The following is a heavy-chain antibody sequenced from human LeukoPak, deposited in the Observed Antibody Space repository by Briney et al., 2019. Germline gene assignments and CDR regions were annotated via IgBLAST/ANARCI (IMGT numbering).Heavy chain of an antibody. CDR1: GFTFSNYG. D-gene: IGHD2-2*01. CDR3: ARDRPAVMKRGGFYYYGMDV. Sequence: PGGSLRLSCAASGFTFSNYGLNWVRLAPGKALEWVALISYDRSNKYYVDSVSGRVTISRDNSKNTLYLQMNSLRAEDTAVYYCARDRPAVMKRGGFYYYGMDVWGQGTTVTVSS. CDR2: ISYDRSNK. J-gene: IGHJ6*02. V-gene: IGHV3-33*01.